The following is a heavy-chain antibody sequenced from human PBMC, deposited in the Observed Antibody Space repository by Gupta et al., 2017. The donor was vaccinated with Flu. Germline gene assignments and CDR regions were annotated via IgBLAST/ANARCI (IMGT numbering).Heavy chain of an antibody. J-gene: IGHJ3*02. CDR1: GFTFGDYP. Sequence: EGKLVESGGGLVQPGRSLRLSGTTSGFTFGDYPISWFRQSPGKGLEWVVFIRSKAYGGTTKYAASVKDRFSISRDDSKSIAYLQMDSLQTGDTALYYCTRDGFFGSGSYYDPNAFDIWGQGTMVTVSS. CDR3: TRDGFFGSGSYYDPNAFDI. D-gene: IGHD3-10*01. V-gene: IGHV3-49*03. CDR2: IRSKAYGGTT.